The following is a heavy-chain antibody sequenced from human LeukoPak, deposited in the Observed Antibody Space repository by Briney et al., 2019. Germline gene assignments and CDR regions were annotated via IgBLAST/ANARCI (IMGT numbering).Heavy chain of an antibody. D-gene: IGHD3-16*01. CDR3: PRHGYTARLYFIDY. Sequence: PSETLSLTCTVSSGSINSYYWGWVRQPAWRGLEWIGRIYTTGNTNYNPSLQSRLTMSVDTSKRQFALNLRSVTAADTAIYYCPRHGYTARLYFIDYWSQG. J-gene: IGHJ4*02. CDR2: IYTTGNT. CDR1: SGSINSYY. V-gene: IGHV4-4*07.